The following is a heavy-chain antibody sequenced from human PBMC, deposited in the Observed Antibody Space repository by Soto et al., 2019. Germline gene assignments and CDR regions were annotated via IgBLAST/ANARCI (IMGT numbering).Heavy chain of an antibody. J-gene: IGHJ4*02. CDR2: IYYSGST. D-gene: IGHD6-19*01. CDR1: GGSISSYY. Sequence: SETLSLTCTVSGGSISSYYWSWIRQPPGKGLEWIGYIYYSGSTNYNPSLKSRVTISVDTSKNQFSLKLSSVTAADTAVYYCARSRTAGFDYWGQGTLVTVSS. V-gene: IGHV4-59*01. CDR3: ARSRTAGFDY.